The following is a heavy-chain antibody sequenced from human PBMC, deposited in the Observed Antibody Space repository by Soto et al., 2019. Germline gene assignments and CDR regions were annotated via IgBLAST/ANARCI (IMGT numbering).Heavy chain of an antibody. D-gene: IGHD3-3*01. CDR2: ISAYNGNT. CDR3: ARDPRKNEGPDCWSGYFVPQVAFDI. V-gene: IGHV1-18*01. Sequence: ASVKVSCKASGYTFTSYGISWVRQAPGQGLEWMGWISAYNGNTNYAQKLQGRVTMTTDTSTSTAYMELRSLRSDDTAVYYCARDPRKNEGPDCWSGYFVPQVAFDIWGQGTMVTVSS. CDR1: GYTFTSYG. J-gene: IGHJ3*02.